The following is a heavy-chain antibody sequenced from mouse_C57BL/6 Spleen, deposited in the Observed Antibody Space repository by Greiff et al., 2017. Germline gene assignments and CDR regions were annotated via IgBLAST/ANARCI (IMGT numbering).Heavy chain of an antibody. J-gene: IGHJ4*01. CDR1: GFTFSSYT. Sequence: EVQRVESGGGLVKPGGSLKLSCAASGFTFSSYTMSWVRQTPEKRLEWVATISGGGGNTYYPDSVKGRFTISRDNAKNTLYLQMSSLRSEDTALYYCARLYDYDYYYAMEYWGQGTSVTVSS. V-gene: IGHV5-9*01. CDR3: ARLYDYDYYYAMEY. D-gene: IGHD2-4*01. CDR2: ISGGGGNT.